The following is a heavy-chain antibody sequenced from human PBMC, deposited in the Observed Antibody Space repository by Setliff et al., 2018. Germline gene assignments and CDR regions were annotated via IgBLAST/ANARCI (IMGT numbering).Heavy chain of an antibody. CDR3: TRQGEWAFDI. Sequence: RPGGSLRLSCVVSGFSFSRHWMSWVRQAPGKGLEWVAGINRNGDRTGYANSVKGRFTISRDNAKNSLFLQMDSLSVEDTAHYYCTRQGEWAFDIWGQGTMVTVSS. CDR1: GFSFSRHW. D-gene: IGHD3-16*01. J-gene: IGHJ3*02. V-gene: IGHV3-20*04. CDR2: INRNGDRT.